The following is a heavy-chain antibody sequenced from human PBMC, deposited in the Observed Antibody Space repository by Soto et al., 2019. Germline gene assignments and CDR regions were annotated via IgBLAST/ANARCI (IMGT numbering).Heavy chain of an antibody. D-gene: IGHD2-15*01. CDR2: INPDNGNT. Sequence: ASVKVSCKASGYTFTRYTMNWVRQAPGQRLEWMGWINPDNGNTKSSQKFQDRVIITRDTSASTAYMDLSSLRSEDTSVYYCARCIVTGQLDPWGQGTLVTVSS. CDR3: ARCIVTGQLDP. J-gene: IGHJ5*02. CDR1: GYTFTRYT. V-gene: IGHV1-3*01.